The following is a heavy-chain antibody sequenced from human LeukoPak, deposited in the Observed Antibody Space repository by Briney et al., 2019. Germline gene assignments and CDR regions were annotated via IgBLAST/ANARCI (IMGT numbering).Heavy chain of an antibody. V-gene: IGHV3-30*18. CDR1: GLTFSSYS. J-gene: IGHJ6*03. Sequence: AGGSLRLSCAASGLTFSSYSMNWVRQAPGKGLEWVAVISYDGSNKYYADSVKGRFSISRDSSKNILYLQMNSLRAEDTAVYYCAKDRCSNGVGCYYYYMDVWGKGTTVTISS. D-gene: IGHD2-8*01. CDR3: AKDRCSNGVGCYYYYMDV. CDR2: ISYDGSNK.